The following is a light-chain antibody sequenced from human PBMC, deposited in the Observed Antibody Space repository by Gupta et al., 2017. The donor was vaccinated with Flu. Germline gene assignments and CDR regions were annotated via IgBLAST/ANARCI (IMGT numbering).Light chain of an antibody. J-gene: IGKJ1*01. CDR2: GAT. CDR3: HQYINSRG. Sequence: EIVFTQSPGTLSLSPGERATLSCRASQTVSSTYLAWYQKKPGQAPRLLIYGATNRATDIPDRVAGRGAGTDFNLTISRLEHGDSAIYYCHQYINSRGFGQGTKVEIK. V-gene: IGKV3-20*01. CDR1: QTVSSTY.